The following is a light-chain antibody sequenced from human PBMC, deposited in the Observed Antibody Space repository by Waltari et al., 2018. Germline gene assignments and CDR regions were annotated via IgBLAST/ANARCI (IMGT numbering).Light chain of an antibody. CDR2: KDS. V-gene: IGLV3-25*03. CDR1: IFTNLR. CDR3: QTADRSGTHVV. Sequence: SYELTQPPSVSVSPGQTARITCSADIFTNLRAYWYQQRPGQAPVLVIYKDSERPSGIPERFSGSSSGTVVSLIISGVQPEDEADYYCQTADRSGTHVVFGGGTKLTVI. J-gene: IGLJ2*01.